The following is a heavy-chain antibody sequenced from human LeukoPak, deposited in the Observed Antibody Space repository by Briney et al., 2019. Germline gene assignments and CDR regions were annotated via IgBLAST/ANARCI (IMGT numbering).Heavy chain of an antibody. J-gene: IGHJ5*02. D-gene: IGHD2-2*03. CDR3: ARLGSWFDP. CDR1: GGSFSGYY. CDR2: IYYSGST. Sequence: PSETLSLTCAVYGGSFSGYYWSWIRQPPGKGLEWIGSIYYSGSTYYNPSLKSRVTISVDTSKNQFSLKLSSVTAADTAVYYCARLGSWFDPWAREPWSPSPQ. V-gene: IGHV4-34*01.